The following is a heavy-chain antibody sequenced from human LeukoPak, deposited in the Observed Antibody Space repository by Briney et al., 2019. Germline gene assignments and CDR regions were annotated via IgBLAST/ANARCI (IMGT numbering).Heavy chain of an antibody. CDR2: IHHSGST. D-gene: IGHD2-15*01. V-gene: IGHV4-4*02. Sequence: SDTLSLTCAVSGASISSSYWWSWVRPPPGKGLEWIGEIHHSGSTKYNPSLQSRVTISVDKSKNQFSLKLSSVTAADTAVYYCAPSPCSGDSCYRFDFWGQGTQVTVSS. J-gene: IGHJ4*02. CDR3: APSPCSGDSCYRFDF. CDR1: GASISSSYW.